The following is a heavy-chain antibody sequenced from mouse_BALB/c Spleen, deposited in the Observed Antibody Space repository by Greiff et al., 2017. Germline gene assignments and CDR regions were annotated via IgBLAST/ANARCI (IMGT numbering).Heavy chain of an antibody. D-gene: IGHD1-1*01. J-gene: IGHJ4*01. CDR3: ARSGITTVDAMDY. Sequence: QVQLQQSGAELVRPGTSVKVSCKASGYAFTNYLIEWVKQRPGQGLEWIGVINPGSGGTNYNEKLKGKATLTADKSSSTTYMQLSSLTSDDSAVYFCARSGITTVDAMDYWGQGTSVTVSS. CDR2: INPGSGGT. V-gene: IGHV1-54*01. CDR1: GYAFTNYL.